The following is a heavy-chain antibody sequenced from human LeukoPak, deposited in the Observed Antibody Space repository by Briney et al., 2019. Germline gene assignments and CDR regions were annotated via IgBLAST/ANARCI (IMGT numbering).Heavy chain of an antibody. D-gene: IGHD2-8*01. CDR3: ASLRIVLMVYASFDY. CDR2: IYYSGST. CDR1: GGSISSSSYY. J-gene: IGHJ4*02. V-gene: IGHV4-39*01. Sequence: SETLSLTCTVSGGSISSSSYYWGWIRQPPGKGLEWIGSIYYSGSTYYNPSLKSRVTISVDTSKNQFSLKLSSVTAADTAVYYCASLRIVLMVYASFDYWGQGTLVTVSS.